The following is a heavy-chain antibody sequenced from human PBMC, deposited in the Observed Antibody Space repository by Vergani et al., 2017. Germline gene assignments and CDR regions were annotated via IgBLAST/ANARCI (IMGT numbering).Heavy chain of an antibody. J-gene: IGHJ4*02. CDR2: ISGSGDNT. V-gene: IGHV3-23*04. CDR1: GFTFNNYA. CDR3: ASQQWELYY. D-gene: IGHD1-26*01. Sequence: EVQLVESGGGLVQPGGSLRLSCAASGFTFNNYAMTWVRQAPGKGLEWVSSISGSGDNTYYADSVKGRFTVSRDNSKNTLYLRMSSLRVDDTAVYYCASQQWELYYWGQGTLVTVSS.